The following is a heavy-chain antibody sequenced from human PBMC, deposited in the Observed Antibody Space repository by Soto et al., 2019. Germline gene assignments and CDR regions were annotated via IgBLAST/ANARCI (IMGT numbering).Heavy chain of an antibody. J-gene: IGHJ4*02. V-gene: IGHV3-30-3*01. Sequence: PGGSLRLSCAASGFTFSTYAIHWVRQAPGKGLEWVALISYDGSNKYYADSVKGRFTISRDNSKNTLYLQMNSLSGEDTAVYYCARAGSTSLYYLDFWGQGTLVTVSS. D-gene: IGHD2-2*01. CDR3: ARAGSTSLYYLDF. CDR1: GFTFSTYA. CDR2: ISYDGSNK.